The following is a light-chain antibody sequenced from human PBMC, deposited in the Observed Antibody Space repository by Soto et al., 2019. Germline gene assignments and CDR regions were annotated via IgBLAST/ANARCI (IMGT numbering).Light chain of an antibody. Sequence: EIVLTQSPGTLSLSPGERATLSCRASQSVSSSYLAWYQQKPGQAPRVLIYGASTRATGIPARFSGSGSGTEFTLTISSLQSEDFAVYYCQQYNNWPRTFGQGTKVDIK. V-gene: IGKV3-15*01. CDR3: QQYNNWPRT. J-gene: IGKJ1*01. CDR2: GAS. CDR1: QSVSSSY.